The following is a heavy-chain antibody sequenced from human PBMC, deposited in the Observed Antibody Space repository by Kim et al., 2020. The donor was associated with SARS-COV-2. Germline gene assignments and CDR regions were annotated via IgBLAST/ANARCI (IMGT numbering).Heavy chain of an antibody. CDR3: ARSYRAFDI. J-gene: IGHJ3*02. Sequence: GNTNYAQKLQGRVTMTTDTSTSTAYMELRSLRSDDTAVYYCARSYRAFDIWGQGTMVTVSS. V-gene: IGHV1-18*01. CDR2: GNT.